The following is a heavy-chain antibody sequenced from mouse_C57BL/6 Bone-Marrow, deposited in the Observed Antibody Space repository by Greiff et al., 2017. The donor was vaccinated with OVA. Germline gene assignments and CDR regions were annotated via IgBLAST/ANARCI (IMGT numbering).Heavy chain of an antibody. Sequence: VQGVESDAELVKPGASVKISCKVSGYTFTDHTIHWMKQRPEQGLEWIGYIYPRDGSTKYNEKFKGKATLTADKSSSTAYMQLNSLTSEDSAVYFCARSGLRRGYYFDYWGQGTTLTVSS. D-gene: IGHD2-4*01. J-gene: IGHJ2*01. CDR1: GYTFTDHT. CDR3: ARSGLRRGYYFDY. V-gene: IGHV1-78*01. CDR2: IYPRDGST.